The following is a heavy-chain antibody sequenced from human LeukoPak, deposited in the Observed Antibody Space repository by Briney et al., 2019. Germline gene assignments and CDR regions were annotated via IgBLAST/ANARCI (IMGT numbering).Heavy chain of an antibody. V-gene: IGHV4-4*02. CDR2: IYHSGNT. J-gene: IGHJ4*02. CDR1: GGSISSSNW. Sequence: PSEPLSLTCAVSGGSISSSNWWNWVRPPPGKGLEWIGEIYHSGNTHYKPSLRSRLTISVDKSKNQFSLTLSSVTAADTAVYYCATSVAKKFDYWGQGTLVTVSS. D-gene: IGHD5-12*01. CDR3: ATSVAKKFDY.